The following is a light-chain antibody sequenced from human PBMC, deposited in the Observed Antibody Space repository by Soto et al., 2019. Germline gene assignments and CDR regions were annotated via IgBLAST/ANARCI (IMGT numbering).Light chain of an antibody. CDR3: QRYNSYPLT. CDR2: KVS. CDR1: LSISTW. Sequence: DIQMPQSPSTLSASVTDRVTITCRASLSISTWLAWYKQKPGKAPKFLIQKVSTLESRVPSRFSGSGSGTEFTLTISSLQPDDFASYFFQRYNSYPLTFGGGTKVEIK. J-gene: IGKJ4*01. V-gene: IGKV1-5*03.